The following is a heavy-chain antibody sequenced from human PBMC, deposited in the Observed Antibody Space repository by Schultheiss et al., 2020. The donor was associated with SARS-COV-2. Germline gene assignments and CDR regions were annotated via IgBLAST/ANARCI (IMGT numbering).Heavy chain of an antibody. J-gene: IGHJ5*02. D-gene: IGHD6-19*01. V-gene: IGHV1-69*05. CDR2: IIPIFGTA. Sequence: SVKVSCKASGGTFSSYAISWVRQAPGQGLEWMGGIIPIFGTANYAQKLQGRVTMTTDTSTSTAYMELRSLRSDDTAVYYCARCSQGGSGWFDPWGQGTLVTVSS. CDR1: GGTFSSYA. CDR3: ARCSQGGSGWFDP.